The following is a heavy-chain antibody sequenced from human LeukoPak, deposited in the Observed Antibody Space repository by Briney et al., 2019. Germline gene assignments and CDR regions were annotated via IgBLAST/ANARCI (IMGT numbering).Heavy chain of an antibody. CDR1: GGTFSSYA. D-gene: IGHD5-18*01. CDR2: IIPIFGTA. CDR3: ATDGYSYGSNWFDP. J-gene: IGHJ5*02. Sequence: ASVKVSCKASGGTFSSYAISWVRQAPGQGLEWMGGIIPIFGTANYAQKFQGRVTITADESTSTAHMELSSLRSEDTAVYYCATDGYSYGSNWFDPWGQGTLVTVSS. V-gene: IGHV1-69*13.